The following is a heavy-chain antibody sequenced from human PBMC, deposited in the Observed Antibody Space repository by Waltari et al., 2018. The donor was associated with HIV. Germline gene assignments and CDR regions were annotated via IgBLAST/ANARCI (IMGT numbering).Heavy chain of an antibody. CDR1: GGSIPRNDFY. D-gene: IGHD2-2*01. Sequence: QLHLQESGPGLVKPSETLALTCTVSGGSIPRNDFYWAWLRQPPGKGLEWIGLMYNRGTTDYNPSLKSRVSMSRDTSKNRFSLRLHSVTAADTAIYYCARRGDGFNQHARLDHWGPGTLVTVSS. J-gene: IGHJ4*02. V-gene: IGHV4-39*01. CDR3: ARRGDGFNQHARLDH. CDR2: MYNRGTT.